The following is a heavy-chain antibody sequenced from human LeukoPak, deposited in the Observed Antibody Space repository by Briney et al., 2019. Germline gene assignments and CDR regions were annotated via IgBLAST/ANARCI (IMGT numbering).Heavy chain of an antibody. CDR1: GYTFTGYY. J-gene: IGHJ4*02. Sequence: WASVKVSCKASGYTFTGYYMHWVRQAPGQGLEWMGWINPNSGGTNYAQKVQGRVTMTTDTSTSTAYMELRSLRSDDTAVYYCARDLYPGGGEVDYWGQGTLVTVSS. V-gene: IGHV1-2*02. D-gene: IGHD3-16*01. CDR3: ARDLYPGGGEVDY. CDR2: INPNSGGT.